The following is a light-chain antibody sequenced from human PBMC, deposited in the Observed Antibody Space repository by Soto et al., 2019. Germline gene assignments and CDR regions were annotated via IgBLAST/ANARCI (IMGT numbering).Light chain of an antibody. CDR3: ETWDSTV. CDR1: SGHSSYI. Sequence: QAVLTQSSSASASLGSSVKLTCTLSSGHSSYIIAWHQQQPGKAPRYLMKLEGSGSYNKGSGVPDRFSGSSSGADRYLTISNLQSEDEADYYCETWDSTVFGGGTKLTVL. V-gene: IGLV4-60*03. CDR2: LEGSGSY. J-gene: IGLJ2*01.